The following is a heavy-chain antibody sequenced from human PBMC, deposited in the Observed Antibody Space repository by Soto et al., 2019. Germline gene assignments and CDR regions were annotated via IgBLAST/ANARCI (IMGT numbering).Heavy chain of an antibody. Sequence: GGSLRLSCAASGFTFSSYGMHWVRQAPGKGLEWVAVISYDGSNKYYADSVKGRFTISRDNSKNTLYLQMNSLRAEDTAVYYCAKLVGCYGSGSYYNFDYWGQGTLVTVSS. J-gene: IGHJ4*02. V-gene: IGHV3-30*18. CDR3: AKLVGCYGSGSYYNFDY. CDR1: GFTFSSYG. CDR2: ISYDGSNK. D-gene: IGHD3-10*01.